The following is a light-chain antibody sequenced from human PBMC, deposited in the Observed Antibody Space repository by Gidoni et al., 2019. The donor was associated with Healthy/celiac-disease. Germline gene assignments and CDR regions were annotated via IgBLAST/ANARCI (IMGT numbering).Light chain of an antibody. CDR1: QSISSY. Sequence: EIEMTQSPATLSLSPGERATLSCRASQSISSYLAWYQQKPGQAPRLLIYVASNGATGVPARFSGSGSGTDFTLTISSLEPEDFAVYYCQQRSNTPLTFGGGTKVEIK. CDR2: VAS. CDR3: QQRSNTPLT. V-gene: IGKV3-11*01. J-gene: IGKJ4*01.